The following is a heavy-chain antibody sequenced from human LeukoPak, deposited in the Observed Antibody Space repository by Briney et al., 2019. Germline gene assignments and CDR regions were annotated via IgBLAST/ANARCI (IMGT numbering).Heavy chain of an antibody. CDR2: INPNSGGT. V-gene: IGHV1-2*06. CDR1: GYTFTGCY. CDR3: ARDEVGSGYDY. D-gene: IGHD5-12*01. Sequence: ASVKVSCKASGYTFTGCYMHWVRQAPGQGLEWMGRINPNSGGTNYAQKFQGRVTMTRDTSISTAYMELSRLRSDDTAVYYCARDEVGSGYDYWGQGTLVTVSS. J-gene: IGHJ4*02.